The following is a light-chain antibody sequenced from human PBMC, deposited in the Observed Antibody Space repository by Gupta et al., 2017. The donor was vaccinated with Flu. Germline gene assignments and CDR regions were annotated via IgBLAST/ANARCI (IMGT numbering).Light chain of an antibody. Sequence: GHTNYAIAWHQVPPLKGPRVLMSLNSDGSHIKGGGVPDRFSGSSSGAERYLIISSLQSEDESDYYCQTWGSGFWVFGGGTKLTVL. J-gene: IGLJ3*02. CDR2: LNSDGSH. CDR3: QTWGSGFWV. CDR1: GHTNYA. V-gene: IGLV4-69*02.